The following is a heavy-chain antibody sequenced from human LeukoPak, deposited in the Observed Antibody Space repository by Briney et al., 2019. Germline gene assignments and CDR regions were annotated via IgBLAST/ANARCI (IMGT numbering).Heavy chain of an antibody. CDR2: IIPMSSTT. D-gene: IGHD3-3*01. J-gene: IGHJ4*02. CDR1: GGTFSSHS. CDR3: ARPRTYYDSWSGYPPFDY. V-gene: IGHV1-69*13. Sequence: SVKVSCKASGGTFSSHSFNWVRQAPGQGLEWMGGIIPMSSTTKYAQKFQGRVTITADESTSTVFMELSSLRPEDTVVYYCARPRTYYDSWSGYPPFDYWGQGTLVTVSS.